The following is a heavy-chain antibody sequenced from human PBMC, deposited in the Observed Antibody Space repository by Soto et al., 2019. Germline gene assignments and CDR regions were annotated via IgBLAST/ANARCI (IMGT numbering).Heavy chain of an antibody. V-gene: IGHV3-33*01. CDR2: IWYDGSNK. CDR1: GFTFSSYG. D-gene: IGHD3-10*01. J-gene: IGHJ6*02. Sequence: PGGSLRLSCAASGFTFSSYGMHWVRQAPGKGLEWVAVIWYDGSNKYYADSVKGRFTISRDNSKNTLYLQMNSLRAEDTAVYYCARDLGLWFEELLPSSYGLDVCGQGTKVTVSS. CDR3: ARDLGLWFEELLPSSYGLDV.